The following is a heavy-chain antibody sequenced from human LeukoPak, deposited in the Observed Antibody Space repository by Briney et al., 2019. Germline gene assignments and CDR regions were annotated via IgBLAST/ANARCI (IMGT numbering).Heavy chain of an antibody. Sequence: SETLSLTCTVSGGSISSSSYYWGWIRQPPGKGLEWIGSIYYSGSTYYNPSLKSRVTISVDTSKNQFSLKLSSVTAADTAVYYCARARLRRSYYYGMDVWGQGTTVTVSS. V-gene: IGHV4-39*01. CDR1: GGSISSSSYY. CDR3: ARARLRRSYYYGMDV. CDR2: IYYSGST. J-gene: IGHJ6*02. D-gene: IGHD4-17*01.